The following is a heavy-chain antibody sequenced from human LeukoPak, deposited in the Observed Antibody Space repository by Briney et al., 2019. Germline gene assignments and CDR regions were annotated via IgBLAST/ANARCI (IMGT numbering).Heavy chain of an antibody. CDR3: ARGLHYYGSGSYLAPFDY. Sequence: SETLSLTCAVYGGSFSGYYWSWIRQPPGKGLEWIGEINHSGSTNYNPSLKSRVTISVDTSRNQFSLKLSSVTAADTAVYYCARGLHYYGSGSYLAPFDYWGQGTLVTVSS. V-gene: IGHV4-34*01. CDR2: INHSGST. D-gene: IGHD3-10*01. J-gene: IGHJ4*02. CDR1: GGSFSGYY.